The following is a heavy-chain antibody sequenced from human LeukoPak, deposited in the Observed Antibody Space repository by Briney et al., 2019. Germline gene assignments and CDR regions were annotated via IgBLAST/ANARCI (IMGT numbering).Heavy chain of an antibody. J-gene: IGHJ4*02. D-gene: IGHD1-26*01. V-gene: IGHV3-13*01. CDR1: GFTFSSYD. CDR3: ARQNTPHGNFDY. Sequence: PGGSLRLSCAASGFTFSSYDMHWVRQATGKGLKWVSAIGVAANTFYSGSVKGRFTISRENAKNSLYLLMSSLRAEDTAVYYCARQNTPHGNFDYWGQGTLVTVSS. CDR2: IGVAANT.